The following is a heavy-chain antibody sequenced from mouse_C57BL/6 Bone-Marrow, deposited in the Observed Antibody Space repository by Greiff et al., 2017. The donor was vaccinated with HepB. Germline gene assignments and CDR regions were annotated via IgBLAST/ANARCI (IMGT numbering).Heavy chain of an antibody. D-gene: IGHD2-14*01. J-gene: IGHJ2*01. CDR3: ARYAPRGRNYFDY. Sequence: QVQLQQPGAELVKPGASVKLSCMASGYTFTSYWMHWVKQRPGQGLEWIGMIHPNSGSTNYNEKFKSKATLTVDKSSSTAYMQLSSLTSEDSAVYYCARYAPRGRNYFDYWGQGTTLTVSS. V-gene: IGHV1-64*01. CDR2: IHPNSGST. CDR1: GYTFTSYW.